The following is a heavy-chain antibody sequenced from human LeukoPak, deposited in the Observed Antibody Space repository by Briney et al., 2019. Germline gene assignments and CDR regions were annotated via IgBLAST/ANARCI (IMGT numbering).Heavy chain of an antibody. V-gene: IGHV1-2*02. J-gene: IGHJ5*02. Sequence: ASVKVSCKASGYTFTGYNMHWVRQAPGQGLEWMGWMSPNSGDTKYPQKFQCRVTMTRDTSISTAYMELTGLTFDDTAVYYCASGLGRSWFDPWGQGTLVTVSS. CDR1: GYTFTGYN. CDR2: MSPNSGDT. D-gene: IGHD3-16*01. CDR3: ASGLGRSWFDP.